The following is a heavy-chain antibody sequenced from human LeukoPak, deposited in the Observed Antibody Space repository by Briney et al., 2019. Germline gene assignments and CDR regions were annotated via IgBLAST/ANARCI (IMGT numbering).Heavy chain of an antibody. D-gene: IGHD3-10*01. J-gene: IGHJ6*03. CDR1: GYTFTGYY. CDR2: MNPNSGNT. CDR3: AREPTGGYYYYMDV. Sequence: ASVKVSCKASGYTFTGYYIHWVRQATGQGLEWMGWMNPNSGNTGYAQKFQGRVTITRNTSISTAYMELSSLRSEDTAVYYCAREPTGGYYYYMDVWGKGTTVTVSS. V-gene: IGHV1-8*03.